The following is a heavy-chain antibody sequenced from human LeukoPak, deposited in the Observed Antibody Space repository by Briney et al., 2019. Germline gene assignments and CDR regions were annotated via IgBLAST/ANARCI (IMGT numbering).Heavy chain of an antibody. V-gene: IGHV4-59*01. Sequence: SETLSLTCTVSGGSISRYYWSWIRQPPGKGLEWIGYIYYSGSTNYNPSLKSRVTISVDTSKNQFSLKLSSVTAADTAVYYCARDPQYSSSGYMDVWGKGTTVTVSS. CDR1: GGSISRYY. D-gene: IGHD6-6*01. CDR3: ARDPQYSSSGYMDV. J-gene: IGHJ6*03. CDR2: IYYSGST.